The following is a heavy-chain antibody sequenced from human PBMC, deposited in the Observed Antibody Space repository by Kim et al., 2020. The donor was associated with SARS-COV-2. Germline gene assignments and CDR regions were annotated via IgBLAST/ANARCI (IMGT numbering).Heavy chain of an antibody. J-gene: IGHJ4*02. V-gene: IGHV5-51*01. CDR3: ARLLPTVIQFVY. D-gene: IGHD4-17*01. Sequence: RHSPSLQSQVTISADKSIRTAYLESSSLKASDTAVYYCARLLPTVIQFVYWGQGTLVTVSS.